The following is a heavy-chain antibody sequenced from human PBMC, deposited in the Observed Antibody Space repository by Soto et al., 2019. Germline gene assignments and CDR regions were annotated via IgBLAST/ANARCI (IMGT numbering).Heavy chain of an antibody. V-gene: IGHV1-18*01. CDR1: GYIFTSYC. CDR2: ISAYNGNT. J-gene: IGHJ5*02. Sequence: ASVKVSCKTSGYIFTSYCISWVRQAPGQGLEWMGWISAYNGNTNYAQELQGRVTMTTDTSTSTAYMELRSQRSDDTAVYYCARGGQWPPTRHFDPWGQGTLVTVSS. CDR3: ARGGQWPPTRHFDP. D-gene: IGHD6-19*01.